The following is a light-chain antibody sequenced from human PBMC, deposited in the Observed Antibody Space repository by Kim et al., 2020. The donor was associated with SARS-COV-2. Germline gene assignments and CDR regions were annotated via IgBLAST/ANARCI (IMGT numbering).Light chain of an antibody. CDR3: QHFDDLPL. CDR1: QDISNS. V-gene: IGKV1-33*01. J-gene: IGKJ4*01. CDR2: EAS. Sequence: DIQMTQSPSSLSASVGDRVTITCQASQDISNSLNWYQQKPGKAPKLLIYEASDLETGVPSRFSGSGSGTDFTFTISSLQPEDIATYYCQHFDDLPLFGGGTKLEI.